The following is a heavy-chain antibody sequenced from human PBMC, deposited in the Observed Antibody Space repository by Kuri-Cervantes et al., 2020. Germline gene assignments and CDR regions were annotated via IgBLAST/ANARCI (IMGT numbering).Heavy chain of an antibody. J-gene: IGHJ3*02. CDR3: ARDPTVTTWWDAFDI. D-gene: IGHD4-17*01. Sequence: GESLKISCAASGFTFSSYWMSWVRQVPGKGLEWVANIKQDGSEKYYVDSVKGRFTISRDNAKNSLYLQMNSLRAEDTAVYYCARDPTVTTWWDAFDIWGQGTMVTVSS. V-gene: IGHV3-7*01. CDR1: GFTFSSYW. CDR2: IKQDGSEK.